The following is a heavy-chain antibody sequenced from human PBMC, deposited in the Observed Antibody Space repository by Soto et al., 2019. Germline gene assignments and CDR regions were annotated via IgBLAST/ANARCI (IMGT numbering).Heavy chain of an antibody. CDR3: ASYITRVGPTTPYYYCGMDV. CDR1: GGSISSSSYY. Sequence: PAETLSLTCTVSGGSISSSSYYWGWIRQPPGKGLEWIGSIYYSGSTYYTPSLKSRVTISVDTSNNQFSLKLRPVPAADTAVYYCASYITRVGPTTPYYYCGMDVWGQGNTLTAS. J-gene: IGHJ6*01. D-gene: IGHD1-26*01. CDR2: IYYSGST. V-gene: IGHV4-39*01.